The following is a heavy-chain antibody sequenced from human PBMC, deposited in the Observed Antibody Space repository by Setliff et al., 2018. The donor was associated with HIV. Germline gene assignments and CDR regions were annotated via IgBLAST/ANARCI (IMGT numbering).Heavy chain of an antibody. V-gene: IGHV3-30*02. D-gene: IGHD3-10*01. CDR3: TRDPTPKELWFFSGYYSDY. J-gene: IGHJ4*02. Sequence: GGSLRLSCVVSGLTFSHYGMHCVRQAPGKGLEWVTFIASDVSKTHIADSVKGRFTISRDTSKNMLYLQMNSLSADDTAVYYCTRDPTPKELWFFSGYYSDYWGQGTLVTVSS. CDR1: GLTFSHYG. CDR2: IASDVSKT.